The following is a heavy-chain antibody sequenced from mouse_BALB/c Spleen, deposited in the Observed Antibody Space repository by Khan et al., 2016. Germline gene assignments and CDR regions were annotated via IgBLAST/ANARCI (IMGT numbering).Heavy chain of an antibody. J-gene: IGHJ3*01. CDR2: IDPSNGRT. D-gene: IGHD3-3*01. CDR1: GYTFTRYW. V-gene: IGHV1S81*02. CDR3: AGGPGPLVY. Sequence: QVQLQQPGTELVKPGASVKLSCKASGYTFTRYWMHWVKQRPGQGLEWIGEIDPSNGRTAYNEKFKGKAILTFDKSSNTAYMQLSSLTSEDSAVYYCAGGPGPLVYWGQGTLVTVSA.